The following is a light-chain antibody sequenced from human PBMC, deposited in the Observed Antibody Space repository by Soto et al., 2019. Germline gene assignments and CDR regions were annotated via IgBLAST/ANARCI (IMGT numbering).Light chain of an antibody. V-gene: IGLV2-23*02. J-gene: IGLJ1*01. CDR3: CSYAGSSRGYI. Sequence: QSALTQPASVSGSPGQSITISCTGTSSDVGTYNLVSWYQQYPGKAPKLLIYEVSQWPSGISDRFSGSKSGNTASLTISGLQAEDEADYYCCSYAGSSRGYIFGTGTKVTVL. CDR1: SSDVGTYNL. CDR2: EVS.